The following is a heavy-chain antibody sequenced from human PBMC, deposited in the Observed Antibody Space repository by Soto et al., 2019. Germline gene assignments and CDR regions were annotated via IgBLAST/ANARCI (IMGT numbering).Heavy chain of an antibody. CDR2: ISGSGGST. D-gene: IGHD6-19*01. Sequence: GGSLRLSCAASGFTFSSYAMSWVRQAPGKGLEWVSAISGSGGSTYYADSVKGRFTISRDNSKNTLYLQMNSLRAEDTAVYYCAKDIVAGTPHFSDYWGQGTLVTAPQ. CDR3: AKDIVAGTPHFSDY. CDR1: GFTFSSYA. J-gene: IGHJ4*02. V-gene: IGHV3-23*01.